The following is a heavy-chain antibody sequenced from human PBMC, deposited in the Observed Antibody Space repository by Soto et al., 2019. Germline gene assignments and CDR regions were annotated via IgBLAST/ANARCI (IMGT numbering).Heavy chain of an antibody. CDR1: GFTFSSYA. J-gene: IGHJ4*02. V-gene: IGHV3-23*01. CDR3: AKPQIPAVLRFLEWLSNFDY. Sequence: PGGSLRLSCAASGFTFSSYAMSWVRQAPGKGLEWVSAISGSGGSTYYADSVKGRFTISRDNSKNTLYLQMNSLRAEDTAVYYFAKPQIPAVLRFLEWLSNFDYWGQGTLVTVSS. D-gene: IGHD3-3*01. CDR2: ISGSGGST.